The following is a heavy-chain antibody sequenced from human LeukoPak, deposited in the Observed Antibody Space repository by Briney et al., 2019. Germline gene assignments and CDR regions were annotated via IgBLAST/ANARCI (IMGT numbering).Heavy chain of an antibody. CDR3: AREYCSGGSCSRDYYYYMDV. D-gene: IGHD2-15*01. CDR1: GYTFTSYG. Sequence: GASVKVPCKASGYTFTSYGISWVRQAPGQGLEWMGWISAYNGNTNYAQKFQGRVTMTRDTSISTAYMELSRLRSDDTAVYYCAREYCSGGSCSRDYYYYMDVWGKGTTVTVSS. J-gene: IGHJ6*03. V-gene: IGHV1-18*01. CDR2: ISAYNGNT.